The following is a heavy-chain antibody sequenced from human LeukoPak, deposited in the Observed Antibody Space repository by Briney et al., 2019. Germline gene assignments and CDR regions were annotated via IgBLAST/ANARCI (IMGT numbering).Heavy chain of an antibody. CDR3: AREALAYGSGNRDY. V-gene: IGHV1-8*01. CDR2: MHHNSGNT. J-gene: IGHJ4*02. Sequence: ASVKVSCQASGYTFTNYDCNWVGPASGRGLEWMGWMHHNSGNTGCAERFQGRVNMYRHTSISTAYMELRSLRSEDTAVYYCAREALAYGSGNRDYWGQGTLVTVSS. CDR1: GYTFTNYD. D-gene: IGHD3-10*01.